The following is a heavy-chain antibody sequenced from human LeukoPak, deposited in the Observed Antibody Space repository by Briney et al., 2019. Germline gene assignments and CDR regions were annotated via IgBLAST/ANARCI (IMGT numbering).Heavy chain of an antibody. CDR2: IYYSGST. D-gene: IGHD2-2*01. V-gene: IGHV4-59*01. Sequence: PSETLSLTCTVSGGSISHYYWSWIRQPPGKGLEWIGYIYYSGSTNYNPSLKSRVTISVDTSKNQFSLKLNSVTAADTAVYYCARTTEDCSSTSCYQYWFDPWGQGTLVTVSS. CDR1: GGSISHYY. CDR3: ARTTEDCSSTSCYQYWFDP. J-gene: IGHJ5*02.